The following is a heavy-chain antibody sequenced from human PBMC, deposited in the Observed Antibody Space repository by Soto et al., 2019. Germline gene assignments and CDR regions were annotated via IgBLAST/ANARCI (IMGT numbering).Heavy chain of an antibody. CDR2: IGTAGDT. CDR1: GFTFSSYD. Sequence: GGSLRLSCAASGFTFSSYDMHWVRQATGKGLEWVSAIGTAGDTYYPGSVKGRFTISRENAKNSLYLQMNSLRAGDTAVYYCARGSGDYAAFDSWGQGALVTVSS. D-gene: IGHD4-17*01. CDR3: ARGSGDYAAFDS. V-gene: IGHV3-13*01. J-gene: IGHJ4*02.